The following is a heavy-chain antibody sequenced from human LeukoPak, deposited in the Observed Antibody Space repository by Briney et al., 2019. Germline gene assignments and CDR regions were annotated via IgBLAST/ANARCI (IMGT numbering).Heavy chain of an antibody. J-gene: IGHJ5*02. CDR3: ARDGGYSSSWGLNWFDP. Sequence: ASVKVSCKASGYTFTGYYMHWVRQAPGQGLEWMGWINPSSGGTNYAQKFQGRVTMTRDTSISTAYMELSRLRSDDTAVYYCARDGGYSSSWGLNWFDPWGQGTLVTVSS. CDR2: INPSSGGT. CDR1: GYTFTGYY. V-gene: IGHV1-2*02. D-gene: IGHD6-13*01.